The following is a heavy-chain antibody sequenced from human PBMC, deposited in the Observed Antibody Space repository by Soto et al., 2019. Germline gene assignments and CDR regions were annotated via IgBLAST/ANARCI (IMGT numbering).Heavy chain of an antibody. CDR1: GFTFSSYA. Sequence: GGSLRLSCAASGFTFSSYAMHWVRQAPGKGLEWVAVISYDGSNKYYADSVKGRFTISRDNSKNTLYLQMSNLRVDDTAIYYCAKDPSTGPADYWGQGALVTVSS. V-gene: IGHV3-30-3*01. D-gene: IGHD3-9*01. J-gene: IGHJ4*02. CDR3: AKDPSTGPADY. CDR2: ISYDGSNK.